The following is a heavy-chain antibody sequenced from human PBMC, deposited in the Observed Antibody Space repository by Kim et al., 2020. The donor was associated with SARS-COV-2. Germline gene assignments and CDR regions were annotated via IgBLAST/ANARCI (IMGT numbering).Heavy chain of an antibody. D-gene: IGHD1-26*01. CDR2: IYNSGST. J-gene: IGHJ5*02. Sequence: SETLSLTCTVSGYSISSGYYWGWIRQPPGKGLEWIGSIYNSGSTDYNPSLKSRVTISVDTSKNQFSLKLSSVTAADTAVYYCAREGFLEGELLWWFDPWG. CDR1: GYSISSGYY. CDR3: AREGFLEGELLWWFDP. V-gene: IGHV4-38-2*02.